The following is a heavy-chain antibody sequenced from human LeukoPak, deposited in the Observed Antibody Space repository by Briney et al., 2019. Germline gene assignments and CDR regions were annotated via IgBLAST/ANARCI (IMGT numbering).Heavy chain of an antibody. V-gene: IGHV1-18*01. CDR1: GYTFTSYG. D-gene: IGHD2-2*01. CDR3: ARDTNQLTYSDY. J-gene: IGHJ4*02. Sequence: ASVKVSCKASGYTFTSYGFCWVRQAPGQGLEWMGWISTYSGNTKYAQKLQGRVTVTTDASTSTAYMELRSLRSDDTAVYYCARDTNQLTYSDYWGQGTLVTVSS. CDR2: ISTYSGNT.